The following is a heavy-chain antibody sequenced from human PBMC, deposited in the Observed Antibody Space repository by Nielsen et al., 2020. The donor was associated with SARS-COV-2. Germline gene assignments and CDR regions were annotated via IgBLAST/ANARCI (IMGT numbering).Heavy chain of an antibody. Sequence: SATLSLTCTVSCGSVSSGSYYWSWIRQPPGKGLEWIGYIYYSGSTNYNPSLKSRVTISVDTSKNQFSLKLSSVTAADTAVYYCARDLVPNSSGWRYYYYGMDVWGQGTTVTVSS. J-gene: IGHJ6*02. V-gene: IGHV4-61*01. CDR2: IYYSGST. D-gene: IGHD6-19*01. CDR3: ARDLVPNSSGWRYYYYGMDV. CDR1: CGSVSSGSYY.